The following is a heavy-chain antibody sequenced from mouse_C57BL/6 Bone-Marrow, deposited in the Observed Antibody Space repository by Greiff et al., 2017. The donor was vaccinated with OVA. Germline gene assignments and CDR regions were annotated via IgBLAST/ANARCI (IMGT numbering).Heavy chain of an antibody. D-gene: IGHD1-1*01. CDR1: GYTFTSYW. J-gene: IGHJ2*01. CDR3: AIYYYGSSYEKNYFDY. Sequence: VQLQQPGAELVKPGASVKVSCKASGYTFTSYWMHWVKQRPGQGLEWIVRIHPSDSDTNYNQKFKGKATLTVDKSSSTAYMQLSSLTSEDSAVYYCAIYYYGSSYEKNYFDYWGQGTTLTVSS. V-gene: IGHV1-74*01. CDR2: IHPSDSDT.